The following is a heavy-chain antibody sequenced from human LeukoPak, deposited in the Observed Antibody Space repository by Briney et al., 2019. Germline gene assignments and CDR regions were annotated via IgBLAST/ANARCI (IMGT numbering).Heavy chain of an antibody. CDR1: GSFXXYY. CDR2: INHSGST. V-gene: IGHV4-34*01. J-gene: IGHJ4*02. Sequence: GSFXXYYWSWIRQPPGKXLEWIGEINHSGSTNYNPSLTSRVTISVDTSKNQFSLKLSSVTAADTAVYYFAXXXXXXXXXXXDYWGQXTXVTVSS. CDR3: AXXXXXXXXXXXDY.